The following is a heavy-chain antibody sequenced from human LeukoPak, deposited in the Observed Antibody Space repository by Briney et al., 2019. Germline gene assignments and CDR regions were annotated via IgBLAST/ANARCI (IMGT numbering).Heavy chain of an antibody. V-gene: IGHV4-34*01. J-gene: IGHJ2*01. CDR1: GGSFSGYY. CDR3: SRGRRDGYTGPWYFDL. CDR2: INYSGST. D-gene: IGHD5-24*01. Sequence: SETLSLTCAVYGGSFSGYYWSWIRQPPGKGLEWIGEINYSGSTNYNPSLESRVTISVDTSKNQFSLKLSSVTAADTAVYYCSRGRRDGYTGPWYFDLWGRGTLATVSS.